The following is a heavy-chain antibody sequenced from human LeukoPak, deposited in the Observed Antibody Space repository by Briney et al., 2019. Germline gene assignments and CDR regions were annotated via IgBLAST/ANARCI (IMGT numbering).Heavy chain of an antibody. Sequence: PSETLSLTCAVYGGSFSGYYWSWIRQPPGKVLEWIGEINHSGSTNYNPSLKSRVTISVDTFKNQFSLKLSSVTAADTAVYYCASGNIAAAGVDYWGQGTLVTVSS. J-gene: IGHJ4*02. CDR1: GGSFSGYY. D-gene: IGHD6-13*01. CDR3: ASGNIAAAGVDY. V-gene: IGHV4-34*01. CDR2: INHSGST.